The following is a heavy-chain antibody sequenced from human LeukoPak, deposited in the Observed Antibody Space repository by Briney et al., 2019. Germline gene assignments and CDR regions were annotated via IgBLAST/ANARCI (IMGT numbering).Heavy chain of an antibody. CDR2: IYNSGDT. CDR1: SASIRTYH. J-gene: IGHJ4*02. D-gene: IGHD4-17*01. V-gene: IGHV4-4*07. Sequence: SETLSLTCSVSSASIRTYHGCWIRQPAGKGLEWIGRIYNSGDTSYNPSLKSRVTMSLDTSKNQVSLNLNFVTASDTAVYYCATYGDYGSDYWGQGTLVTVSS. CDR3: ATYGDYGSDY.